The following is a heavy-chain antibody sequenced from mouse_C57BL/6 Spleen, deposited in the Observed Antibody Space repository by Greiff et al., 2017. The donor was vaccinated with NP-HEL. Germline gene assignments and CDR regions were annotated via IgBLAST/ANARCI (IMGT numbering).Heavy chain of an antibody. V-gene: IGHV14-2*01. CDR1: GFNIKDYY. CDR3: ARSYYGSPWYFDV. Sequence: VQLKESGAELVKPGASVKLSCTASGFNIKDYYMHWVKQRTEQGLEWIGRIDPEDGETKYAPNFQGKATITADTSSNTAYLQLSSLTSEDTAVYYCARSYYGSPWYFDVWGTGTTVTVSS. J-gene: IGHJ1*03. CDR2: IDPEDGET. D-gene: IGHD1-1*01.